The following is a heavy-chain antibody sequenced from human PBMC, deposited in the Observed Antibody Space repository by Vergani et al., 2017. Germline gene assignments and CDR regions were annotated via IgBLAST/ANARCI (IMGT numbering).Heavy chain of an antibody. CDR3: ATPRSXDSSGYYQRSGFDY. D-gene: IGHD3-22*01. CDR2: IIPIFGTA. V-gene: IGHV1-69*13. CDR1: GGTFSSYA. J-gene: IGHJ4*02. Sequence: QVQLVQSGAEVKKPGSSVKVSCKASGGTFSSYAISWVRQAPGQGLEWMGRIIPIFGTANYAQKFQGRVTITAAESTSTAYKELSSLRSEDTAVYYCATPRSXDSSGYYQRSGFDYWGQGTLVTVSS.